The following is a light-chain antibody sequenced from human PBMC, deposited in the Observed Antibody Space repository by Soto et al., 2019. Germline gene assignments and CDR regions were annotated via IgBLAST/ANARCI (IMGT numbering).Light chain of an antibody. V-gene: IGKV3-15*01. Sequence: EIVMTQSPATLSVSPGERVTLSCRASQSVSSYLAWYQQKPGQAPRLLIYGASTRATGIAARFSGSGSGTEFTLTISSLQSEDFAVYYCQQYNNWPGWAFGQGTEVEIK. CDR1: QSVSSY. J-gene: IGKJ1*01. CDR2: GAS. CDR3: QQYNNWPGWA.